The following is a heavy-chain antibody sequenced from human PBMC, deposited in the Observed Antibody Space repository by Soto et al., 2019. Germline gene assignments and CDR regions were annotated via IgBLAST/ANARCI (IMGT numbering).Heavy chain of an antibody. V-gene: IGHV1-69*01. J-gene: IGHJ3*02. CDR2: IIPIFGTA. CDR1: GGTFSSYA. CDR3: ARDVGQTHIYAPYAFDI. Sequence: QVKLVQSGAEVKKPGSSVKVSCKASGGTFSSYAISWVRQAPGQGLEWMGGIIPIFGTANYAQKFQGRVTITADESTSTAYMELSSLRSEDTAVYYCARDVGQTHIYAPYAFDIWGQGRIVTVSS. D-gene: IGHD2-2*01.